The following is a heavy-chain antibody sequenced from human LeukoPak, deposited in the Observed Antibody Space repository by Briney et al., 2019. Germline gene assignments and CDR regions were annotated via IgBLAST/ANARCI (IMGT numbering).Heavy chain of an antibody. D-gene: IGHD2-15*01. Sequence: ASVKVSCKASGYTFTSYDITWVRQAPGQGLEWMGWISAYNGNTNYAQKVQGRVTMTTDTSTSTAYMELRSLRSEDTAVYYCARGRYCSGGSCYDYWGQGTLVTVSS. CDR2: ISAYNGNT. V-gene: IGHV1-18*01. CDR3: ARGRYCSGGSCYDY. CDR1: GYTFTSYD. J-gene: IGHJ4*02.